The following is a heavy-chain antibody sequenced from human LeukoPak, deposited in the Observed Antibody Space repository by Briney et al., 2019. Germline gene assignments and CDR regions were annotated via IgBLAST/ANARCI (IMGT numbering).Heavy chain of an antibody. CDR2: RKQDGSEK. V-gene: IGHV3-7*01. Sequence: GGSLRLSFASSGFTFSRMWMSWVRQAAGKGLEWVGNRKQDGSEKYYVDSVKGRFTISRDNAENALYLHMNSLRAEDTAVYYCARLQLKDELLTGYPPYSSSSAMDVWGPETPVTASS. CDR1: GFTFSRMW. CDR3: ARLQLKDELLTGYPPYSSSSAMDV. J-gene: IGHJ6*02. D-gene: IGHD3-9*01.